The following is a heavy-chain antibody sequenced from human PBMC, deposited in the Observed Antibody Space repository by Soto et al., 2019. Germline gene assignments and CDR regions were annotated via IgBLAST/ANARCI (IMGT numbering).Heavy chain of an antibody. CDR1: GGSFSGYY. V-gene: IGHV4-34*01. CDR2: INHSGST. CDR3: ARRNYDILTGYSSYYFDY. Sequence: PSETLSLTCAVYGGSFSGYYWSWIRQPPGKGLEWIGEINHSGSTNYNPSLKSRVTTSVDTSKNQFSLKLSSVTAADTAVYYCARRNYDILTGYSSYYFDYWGQGTLVTVSS. J-gene: IGHJ4*02. D-gene: IGHD3-9*01.